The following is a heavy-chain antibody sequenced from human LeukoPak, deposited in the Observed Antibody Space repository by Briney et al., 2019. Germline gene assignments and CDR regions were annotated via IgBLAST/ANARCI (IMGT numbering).Heavy chain of an antibody. Sequence: GGSLRLSCAASGFAFGSFVMSWVRQAPAKGLEWVSTIRXXXXDXXXXDSVXXXXTISXXSSKNTLFLQMNSLRAEDTAMYYCTRDWQYDYWGQGTLVTVSS. D-gene: IGHD3/OR15-3a*01. V-gene: IGHV3-23*01. CDR3: TRDWQYDY. CDR2: IRXXXXDX. CDR1: GFAFGSFV. J-gene: IGHJ4*02.